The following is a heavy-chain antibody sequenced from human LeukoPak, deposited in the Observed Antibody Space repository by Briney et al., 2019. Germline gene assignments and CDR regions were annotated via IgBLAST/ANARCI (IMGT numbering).Heavy chain of an antibody. Sequence: GGSLRLSCAASGFTFSSYAMSWVLQAPGKGLEGVSALSGSGDDTYYADSVKGRFTISRDNSKNTLYLQMNSLRAEDTAVYYCAVQRGGDGYNTFDYWGQGTLVTVSS. CDR3: AVQRGGDGYNTFDY. CDR2: LSGSGDDT. D-gene: IGHD5-24*01. CDR1: GFTFSSYA. V-gene: IGHV3-23*01. J-gene: IGHJ4*02.